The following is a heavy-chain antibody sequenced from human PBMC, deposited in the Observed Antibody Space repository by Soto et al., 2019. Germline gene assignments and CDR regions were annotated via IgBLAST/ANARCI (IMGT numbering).Heavy chain of an antibody. CDR2: IWHDGNNK. Sequence: GGSLRLSCAASGFTFSNYGMHWVRQAPGKGLEWVAIIWHDGNNKYYADSVRGRFIISRDNSKNRLYLQMNSLRAEDTAVCYCASDLVGASDSYGLDVWGQGTPVTVSS. J-gene: IGHJ6*02. CDR1: GFTFSNYG. CDR3: ASDLVGASDSYGLDV. V-gene: IGHV3-33*01. D-gene: IGHD1-26*01.